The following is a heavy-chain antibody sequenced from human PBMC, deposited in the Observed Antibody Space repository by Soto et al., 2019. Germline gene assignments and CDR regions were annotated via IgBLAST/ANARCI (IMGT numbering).Heavy chain of an antibody. D-gene: IGHD3-22*01. CDR2: ISGSGSTI. V-gene: IGHV3-23*01. Sequence: EVQLLESGGGLVQPGGSLRLSCAASGFTFSSYAVSWVRQAPGKGPEWISSISGSGSTIYYADSVKGRFTISRDNSKNSLYLQMNSLRAEDTAVYYCARGGSYYDSSGYYYNWFDPWGQGTLVTVSS. J-gene: IGHJ5*02. CDR3: ARGGSYYDSSGYYYNWFDP. CDR1: GFTFSSYA.